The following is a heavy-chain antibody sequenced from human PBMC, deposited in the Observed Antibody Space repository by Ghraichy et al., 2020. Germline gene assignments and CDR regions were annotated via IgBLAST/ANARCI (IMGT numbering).Heavy chain of an antibody. Sequence: SETLSLTCTVSGGSIGGTMYCWVWIRQAPGKGPEWIGSIYSNGNTFYNSSLKSRITMSVDTSKNQFSLRLTSVTAADTAVYYCASDEINFDFWGHGTLVTVSS. V-gene: IGHV4-39*01. J-gene: IGHJ4*01. CDR2: IYSNGNT. CDR3: ASDEINFDF. CDR1: GGSIGGTMYC.